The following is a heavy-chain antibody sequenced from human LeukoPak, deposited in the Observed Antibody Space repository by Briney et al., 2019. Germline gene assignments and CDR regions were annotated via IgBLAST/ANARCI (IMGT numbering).Heavy chain of an antibody. V-gene: IGHV4-59*01. CDR3: ATSGYSYGYFY. J-gene: IGHJ4*02. Sequence: SETLSLTCTVSGGSISSYYWSWIRQPPGKGLEWIGYIYYSGSTNYNPSLKSRVTISVDTSKNQFSLKLSSVTAADTAVYYCATSGYSYGYFYWGQGTLVTVSS. CDR1: GGSISSYY. D-gene: IGHD5-18*01. CDR2: IYYSGST.